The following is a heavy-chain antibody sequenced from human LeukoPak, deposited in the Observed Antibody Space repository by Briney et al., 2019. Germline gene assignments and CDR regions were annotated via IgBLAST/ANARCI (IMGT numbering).Heavy chain of an antibody. J-gene: IGHJ4*02. CDR1: VDSISGYY. CDR3: ARGKYYFDY. CDR2: MYYSGHT. Sequence: SETLSLTCTVSVDSISGYYWSWIRQPPGKGLEWIGYMYYSGHTNYNPSLKSRLTTSLDTSKNQFSLKLSSVTAADTAVYYCARGKYYFDYWGQGTLVTVSS. V-gene: IGHV4-59*01.